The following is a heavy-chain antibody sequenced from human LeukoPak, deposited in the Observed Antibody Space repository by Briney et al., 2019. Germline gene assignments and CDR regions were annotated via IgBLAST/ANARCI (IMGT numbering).Heavy chain of an antibody. CDR1: GFTFSSYA. CDR2: ISGSGGST. J-gene: IGHJ4*02. V-gene: IGHV3-23*01. D-gene: IGHD3-3*02. Sequence: GGSLRLSCAASGFTFSSYAMSWVRQAPGKGLEWVSAISGSGGSTYYADSVKGRFTISRDNSENTLYLQMNSLRAEDTAVYYCATLQKGGNFGVVMAFIHWGQGTLVTVSS. CDR3: ATLQKGGNFGVVMAFIH.